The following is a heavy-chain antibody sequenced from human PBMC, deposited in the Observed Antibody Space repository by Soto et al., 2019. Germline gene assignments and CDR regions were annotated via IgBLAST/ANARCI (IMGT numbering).Heavy chain of an antibody. Sequence: QLQLQESGPGLVKPSETLSLTCTVSGGSISRSSYYWGWIRQPPGKGLEWIGSIYYSGSTHYNPSLKSRVNISVDPPKNQFSLKLSSVTAADTAVYYCARSTTGTLFSTPYYFDYWGQGTLVPVSS. CDR2: IYYSGST. J-gene: IGHJ4*02. CDR1: GGSISRSSYY. V-gene: IGHV4-39*01. CDR3: ARSTTGTLFSTPYYFDY. D-gene: IGHD1-1*01.